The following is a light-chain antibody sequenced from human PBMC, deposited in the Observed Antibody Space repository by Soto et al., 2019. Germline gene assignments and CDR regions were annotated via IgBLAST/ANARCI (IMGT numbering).Light chain of an antibody. J-gene: IGKJ1*01. V-gene: IGKV2-28*01. CDR3: MQPLQSWT. Sequence: DIVMTQSPLSLPVTPGEPASISCRSSQSLLHSNGYNYLDWYLQKPGQSPQLLIYLGSNRASGVPDRFSGSGSGTDFTLKISRVXXXXVGVYYCMQPLQSWTFGQGTKVEIK. CDR1: QSLLHSNGYNY. CDR2: LGS.